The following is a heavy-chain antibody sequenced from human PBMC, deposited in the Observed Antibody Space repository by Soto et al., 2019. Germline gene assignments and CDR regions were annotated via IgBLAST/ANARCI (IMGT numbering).Heavy chain of an antibody. D-gene: IGHD1-26*01. CDR3: AGGGGEWELLRDY. V-gene: IGHV3-7*01. J-gene: IGHJ4*02. CDR1: GFTFSSYS. CDR2: IKQDGSEK. Sequence: EVQLVESGGGLVQPGGSLRLSCAASGFTFSSYSMSWVRQAPGKGLVWVANIKQDGSEKYYVDSVKGRFTISRDNAKNSLYLQMNSLRAGDTAVYYCAGGGGEWELLRDYWGQGTLVTVSS.